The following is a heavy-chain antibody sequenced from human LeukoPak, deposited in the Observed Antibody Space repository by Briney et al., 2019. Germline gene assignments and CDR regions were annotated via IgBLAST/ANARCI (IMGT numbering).Heavy chain of an antibody. D-gene: IGHD1-26*01. CDR2: IYYSGST. V-gene: IGHV4-59*08. CDR3: ARHERVGATIFDY. Sequence: TSETLSLTCTVSGGSTSSYYWSWIRQPPGKGLEWIGYIYYSGSTNYNPSLKSRVTISVDTSKNQFSLKLSSVTAADTAVYYCARHERVGATIFDYWGQGTLVTVSS. CDR1: GGSTSSYY. J-gene: IGHJ4*02.